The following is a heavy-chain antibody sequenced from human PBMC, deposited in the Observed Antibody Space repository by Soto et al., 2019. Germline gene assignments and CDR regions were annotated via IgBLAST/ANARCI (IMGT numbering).Heavy chain of an antibody. V-gene: IGHV4-30-4*01. D-gene: IGHD4-17*01. CDR1: GGSISSGNHY. Sequence: SETLSLTCTVSGGSISSGNHYWSWIRQPPGKGLEWIGFISYSGTTHYSASLRSRVSISVDTSKNQFSLDLSSVTAADTAVYYCATMGTPVTGLYYFDYWGQGTLVTVS. CDR3: ATMGTPVTGLYYFDY. J-gene: IGHJ4*02. CDR2: ISYSGTT.